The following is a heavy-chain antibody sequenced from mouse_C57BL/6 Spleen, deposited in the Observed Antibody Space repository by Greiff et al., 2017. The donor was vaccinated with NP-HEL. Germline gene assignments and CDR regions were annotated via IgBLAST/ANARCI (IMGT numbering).Heavy chain of an antibody. CDR2: INPSTGGT. V-gene: IGHV1-42*01. Sequence: EVMLVESGPELVKPGASVKISCKASGYSFTGYYMNWVKQSPEKSLEWIGEINPSTGGTTYNQKFKAKATLTVDKSSSTAYMQLKSLTSEDSAVYYCARSRYGFYYFDYWGQGTTLTVSS. D-gene: IGHD1-1*01. CDR1: GYSFTGYY. CDR3: ARSRYGFYYFDY. J-gene: IGHJ2*01.